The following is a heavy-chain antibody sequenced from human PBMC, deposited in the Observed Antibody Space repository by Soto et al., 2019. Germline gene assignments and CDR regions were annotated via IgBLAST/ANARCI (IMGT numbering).Heavy chain of an antibody. J-gene: IGHJ6*02. CDR1: GYTFTSYG. CDR3: ARDCGGDCYAYYYYYGMDV. Sequence: ASVKVSCKASGYTFTSYGISWVGQAPGQGLEWMGWISAYNGNTNYAQKLQGRVTMTTDTSTSTAYMELRSLRSDDTAVYYCARDCGGDCYAYYYYYGMDVWGQGTTVTVSS. V-gene: IGHV1-18*01. D-gene: IGHD2-21*02. CDR2: ISAYNGNT.